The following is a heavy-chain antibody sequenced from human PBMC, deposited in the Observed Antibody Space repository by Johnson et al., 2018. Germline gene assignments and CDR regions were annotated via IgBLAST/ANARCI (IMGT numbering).Heavy chain of an antibody. D-gene: IGHD3-3*01. CDR1: GFTFNTYA. V-gene: IGHV3-33*01. CDR3: ARGGPGVVSHDAFDI. CDR2: IWYDASNQ. Sequence: QVQLVQSGGGVVQPGRSLRLSCSASGFTFNTYAMHWVRQAPGKGLDWVAVIWYDASNQYYAASVKGRSTTSSDNSNTTPHLQMNSLRAEDTAVYYCARGGPGVVSHDAFDIWGQGTMVTVSA. J-gene: IGHJ3*02.